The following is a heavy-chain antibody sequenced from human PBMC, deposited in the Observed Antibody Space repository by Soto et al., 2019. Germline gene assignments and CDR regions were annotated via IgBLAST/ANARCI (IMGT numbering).Heavy chain of an antibody. CDR1: GFAVSSKY. D-gene: IGHD6-19*01. CDR3: VQTTGWPRLDF. CDR2: IYGGGTT. V-gene: IGHV3-53*01. Sequence: GGSLRLSCAASGFAVSSKYMTWVRQAPGKGLEWVSVIYGGGTTYYADSVKGRFTISRDTSKNTLYLQMNSLRAEDTAVYYCVQTTGWPRLDFWGQGTLVTVSS. J-gene: IGHJ4*02.